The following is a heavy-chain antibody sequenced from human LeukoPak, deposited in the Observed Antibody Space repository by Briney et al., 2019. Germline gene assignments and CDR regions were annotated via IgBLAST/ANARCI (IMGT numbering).Heavy chain of an antibody. CDR2: ISYDGNHK. J-gene: IGHJ6*02. CDR1: GFTFSSYP. Sequence: GGSLRPSCAASGFTFSSYPMHWVRQAPGKGLEWVSLISYDGNHKYYADSVKGRFTISRDNSKNMFYVQINSLRPEDTAVYFCARGFPYDDTTEGYYYLMDVWGQGTTVTVSS. CDR3: ARGFPYDDTTEGYYYLMDV. V-gene: IGHV3-30-3*01. D-gene: IGHD4-17*01.